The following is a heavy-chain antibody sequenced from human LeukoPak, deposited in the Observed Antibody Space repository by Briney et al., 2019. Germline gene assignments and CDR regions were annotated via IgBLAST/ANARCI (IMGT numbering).Heavy chain of an antibody. CDR1: GFTFSSYG. CDR3: AKGLSRLVNY. CDR2: ISGSGGST. Sequence: QTGGSLRLSCAASGFTFSSYGMSWVRQAPGKGLEWVSAISGSGGSTYYADSVKGRFTISRDNSKNTLYLQMNSLRAEDTAAYYCAKGLSRLVNYWGQGTLVTVSS. V-gene: IGHV3-23*01. J-gene: IGHJ4*02. D-gene: IGHD6-19*01.